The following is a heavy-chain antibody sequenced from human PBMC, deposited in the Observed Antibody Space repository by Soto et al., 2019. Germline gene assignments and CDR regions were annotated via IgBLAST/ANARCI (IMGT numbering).Heavy chain of an antibody. D-gene: IGHD3-16*02. CDR2: IIPIFGTA. CDR3: ASAGMITFGGVIVPYFDY. J-gene: IGHJ4*02. CDR1: GGTFSSYA. V-gene: IGHV1-69*12. Sequence: QVQLVQSGAEVKKPGSSVKVSCKASGGTFSSYAISWVRQAPGQGLEWMGGIIPIFGTANYAQKFQGRGTITADESTSADYMGLSSRRSENTAVYYCASAGMITFGGVIVPYFDYWGQGTLVTVSS.